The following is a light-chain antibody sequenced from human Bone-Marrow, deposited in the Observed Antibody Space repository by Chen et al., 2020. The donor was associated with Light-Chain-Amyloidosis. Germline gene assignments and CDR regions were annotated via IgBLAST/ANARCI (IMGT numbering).Light chain of an antibody. J-gene: IGKJ5*01. CDR3: QQYNNWPPIT. V-gene: IGKV3-15*01. Sequence: EIGMTQSPATLSVSPGERAILSCWASQSVSSNLALYQQQPGQAPRLLIYGASSRATGIPARFSGSGSGTEFTLTISSLQSEDFAVYYCQQYNNWPPITFGQGTRLEIK. CDR1: QSVSSN. CDR2: GAS.